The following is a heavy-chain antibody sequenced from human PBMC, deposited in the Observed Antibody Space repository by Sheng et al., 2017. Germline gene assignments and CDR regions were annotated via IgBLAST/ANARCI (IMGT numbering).Heavy chain of an antibody. Sequence: QVQLIESGGGVVQPGTSLRLACVASGFTFSSYAMHWVRQAPGKGLEWVTVISFDGDNRYSADSVKGRFTISRDNSKNTLYLQMNSLKSDDTAVYYCARGSPDSYENSGYYRGTFDLWGQGTRVTVSS. J-gene: IGHJ3*01. D-gene: IGHD3-22*01. CDR1: GFTFSSYA. CDR3: ARGSPDSYENSGYYRGTFDL. V-gene: IGHV3-30-3*01. CDR2: ISFDGDNR.